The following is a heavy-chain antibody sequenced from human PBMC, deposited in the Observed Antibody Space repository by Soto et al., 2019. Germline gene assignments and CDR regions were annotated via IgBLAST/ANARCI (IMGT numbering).Heavy chain of an antibody. CDR2: IIPIFGTA. CDR3: ARDGSGYRSRASPMDV. Sequence: QVQLVQSGAEVKKPGPSVKVSCKASGDTFSRYASSWVRQAPGQGLEWMGGIIPIFGTANYEQKFQGRVTITADESTSTDYMELSSLRSEYTAVYYCARDGSGYRSRASPMDVWGQGTTVTVSS. D-gene: IGHD3-22*01. CDR1: GDTFSRYA. J-gene: IGHJ6*02. V-gene: IGHV1-69*01.